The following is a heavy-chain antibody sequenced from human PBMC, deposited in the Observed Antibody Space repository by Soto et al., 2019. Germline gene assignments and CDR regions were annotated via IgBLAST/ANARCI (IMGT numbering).Heavy chain of an antibody. J-gene: IGHJ4*02. D-gene: IGHD3-10*01. CDR3: ARHGSGSDYPVDS. CDR1: GGSITSGDNYY. CDR2: VHYNGRT. Sequence: QLQLQESGPGLVQPSETLSLTCTVSGGSITSGDNYYWGWIRRPPVKGLEYVESVHYNGRTYYNPSLKSRVTVSADTSKNQFSLAWTSVTAADTAVYYCARHGSGSDYPVDSWGQGNLGTVSS. V-gene: IGHV4-39*01.